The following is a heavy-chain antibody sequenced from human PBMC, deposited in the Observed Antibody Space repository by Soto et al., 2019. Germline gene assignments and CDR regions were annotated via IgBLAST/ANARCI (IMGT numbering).Heavy chain of an antibody. Sequence: ASVKVSCKASGGTFSSYAISWVRQAPGQGLEWMGGIIPIFGTANYAQKFQGRVTITADESTSTAYMELSSLRSEDTAVYYCARDLGPMVRGVFRFPPTGRLGPWGQGTLVTVSS. J-gene: IGHJ5*02. V-gene: IGHV1-69*13. CDR2: IIPIFGTA. D-gene: IGHD3-10*01. CDR3: ARDLGPMVRGVFRFPPTGRLGP. CDR1: GGTFSSYA.